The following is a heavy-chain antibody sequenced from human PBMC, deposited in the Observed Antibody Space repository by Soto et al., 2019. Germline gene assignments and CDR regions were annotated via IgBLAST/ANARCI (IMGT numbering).Heavy chain of an antibody. D-gene: IGHD3-22*01. V-gene: IGHV3-30*18. CDR3: AKDSGDYYDSSGYYF. J-gene: IGHJ4*02. CDR2: ISYDGSNK. CDR1: GFTFSSYG. Sequence: VQLVESGGGVVQPGRSLRLSCAASGFTFSSYGMHWVRQAPGKGLEWVAVISYDGSNKYYADSVKGRFTISRDNSKNTLYLQMNSLRAEDTAVYYCAKDSGDYYDSSGYYFWGQGTLVTVSS.